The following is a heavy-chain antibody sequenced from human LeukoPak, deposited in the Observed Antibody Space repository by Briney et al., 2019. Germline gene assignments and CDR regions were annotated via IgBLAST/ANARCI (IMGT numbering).Heavy chain of an antibody. CDR3: AKHHSVVPAAVREGNAFDI. D-gene: IGHD2-2*01. CDR1: GFTFSSYA. Sequence: QTGGSLRLSCAASGFTFSSYAMHWVRQAPGKRLEWVAVISYDGSNKYYADSVKGRFTISRDNSKNTLYLQMNSLRAEDTAVYYCAKHHSVVPAAVREGNAFDIWGQGTMVTVSS. CDR2: ISYDGSNK. J-gene: IGHJ3*02. V-gene: IGHV3-30-3*02.